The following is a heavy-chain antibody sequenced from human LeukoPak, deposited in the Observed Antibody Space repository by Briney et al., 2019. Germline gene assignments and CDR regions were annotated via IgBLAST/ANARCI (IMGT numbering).Heavy chain of an antibody. J-gene: IGHJ4*02. Sequence: PSETLSLTCTVSGGSISSYYWSWIRQPPGKGLEWIGYIYYSGRTNYNPSLKSRVTISVDTSKNQFSLKLSSVTAADTAVYYCARVSSGWSTDYYFDYWGQGTLVTVSS. CDR1: GGSISSYY. CDR2: IYYSGRT. D-gene: IGHD6-19*01. V-gene: IGHV4-59*01. CDR3: ARVSSGWSTDYYFDY.